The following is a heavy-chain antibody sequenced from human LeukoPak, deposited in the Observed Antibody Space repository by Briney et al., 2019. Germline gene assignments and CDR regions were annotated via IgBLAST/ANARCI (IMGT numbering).Heavy chain of an antibody. Sequence: PGGSLRLSCVASGYPFTDYAMSWVRHAPGKGLEWVSYIGGGGFNTHYAASVKGRFSISRDTSTNTLYLEMNSLRADDSALYYCAKDNFGLVPYCFDSWGQGTLVTVSS. D-gene: IGHD2-21*01. CDR1: GYPFTDYA. CDR3: AKDNFGLVPYCFDS. CDR2: IGGGGFNT. V-gene: IGHV3-23*01. J-gene: IGHJ4*02.